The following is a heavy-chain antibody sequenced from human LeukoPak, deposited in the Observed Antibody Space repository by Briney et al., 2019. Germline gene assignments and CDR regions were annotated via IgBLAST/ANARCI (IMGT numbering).Heavy chain of an antibody. D-gene: IGHD2-2*01. J-gene: IGHJ6*03. CDR3: ARATSEIPAAALTGSKYYYYYYMDV. CDR1: GGTFSYYT. CDR2: IIPFLGIT. V-gene: IGHV1-69*02. Sequence: GSSVKVSCKVSGGTFSYYTISWVRQAPGQGLEWMGRIIPFLGITNYAQKFQGRVTITADKSTSTAYMELSSLRSEDTAVYYCARATSEIPAAALTGSKYYYYYYMDVWDKGTTVTVSS.